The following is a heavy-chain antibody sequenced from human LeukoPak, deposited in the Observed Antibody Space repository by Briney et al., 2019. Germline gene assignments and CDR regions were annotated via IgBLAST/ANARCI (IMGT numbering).Heavy chain of an antibody. J-gene: IGHJ6*03. D-gene: IGHD2-2*01. CDR3: ARDPVVPAANYYYYYYMDV. V-gene: IGHV1-2*02. CDR1: GYTFTGYY. Sequence: ASVKVSCKASGYTFTGYYMHWVRQAPGQGLEWMGWINPNSGGTNYAQKFQGRVTMTRDTSISTAYMELSRLRSDDTAVYYCARDPVVPAANYYYYYYMDVWGKGTTVTVSS. CDR2: INPNSGGT.